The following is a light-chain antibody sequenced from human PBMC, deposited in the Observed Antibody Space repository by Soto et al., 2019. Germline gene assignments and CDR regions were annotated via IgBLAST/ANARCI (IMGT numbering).Light chain of an antibody. CDR3: ISYTSSSTPWV. CDR2: EVS. CDR1: SSDVGGYNY. V-gene: IGLV2-14*01. Sequence: QSALTQPASVSGSPGQSINISCTGTSSDVGGYNYVSWYQQHPGKAPKFMIYEVSNRPSGVSNRFSGSKSGNTASLTISGLQAGDEADYYCISYTSSSTPWVFGGGTKLTVL. J-gene: IGLJ3*02.